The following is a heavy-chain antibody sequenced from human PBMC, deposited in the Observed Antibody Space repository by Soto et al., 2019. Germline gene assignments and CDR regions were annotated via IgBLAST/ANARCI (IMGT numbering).Heavy chain of an antibody. CDR3: ARELTANDAFNI. J-gene: IGHJ3*02. CDR1: GLTFSSYR. V-gene: IGHV3-21*01. Sequence: EVQLVESGGGLVKPGGSLRLSCAASGLTFSSYRMNWVRQAPGKGLEWVSSISSSSSYIYYADSVKGRFTISRDNAKNSLYLQMNSLRAEDTALYYCARELTANDAFNIWGQGRMVTDSS. D-gene: IGHD3-9*01. CDR2: ISSSSSYI.